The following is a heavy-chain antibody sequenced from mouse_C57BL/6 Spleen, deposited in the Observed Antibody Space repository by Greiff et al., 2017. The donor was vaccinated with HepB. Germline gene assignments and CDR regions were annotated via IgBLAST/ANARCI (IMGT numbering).Heavy chain of an antibody. J-gene: IGHJ4*01. CDR1: GFSLTSYG. V-gene: IGHV2-6*01. CDR3: KTTVVERNAMDY. D-gene: IGHD1-1*01. CDR2: IWGVGST. Sequence: QVQLKESGPGLVAPSQSLSITCTVSGFSLTSYGVDWVRQSPGKGLEWLGVIWGVGSTNYNSALKSRLSISKENSKSQVFLKMNSLQTDDTAMYYCKTTVVERNAMDYWGQGTSVTVSS.